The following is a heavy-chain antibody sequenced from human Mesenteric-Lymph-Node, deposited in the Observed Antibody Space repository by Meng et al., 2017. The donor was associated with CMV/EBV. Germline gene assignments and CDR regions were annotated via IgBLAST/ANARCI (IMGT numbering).Heavy chain of an antibody. Sequence: ASVKVSCKASADTFISYNIHWVRQAPGQGLEWMGIINPSGGITNYAQKFQGRVTMTRDTSTSTRDTSTSTVYMELSSLRAEDTAVYYCARGSHPWGQGTLVTVSS. CDR2: INPSGGIT. D-gene: IGHD1-26*01. CDR3: ARGSHP. J-gene: IGHJ5*02. V-gene: IGHV1-46*01. CDR1: ADTFISYN.